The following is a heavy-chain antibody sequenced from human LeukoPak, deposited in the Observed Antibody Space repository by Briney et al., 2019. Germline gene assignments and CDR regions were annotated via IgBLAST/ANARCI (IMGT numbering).Heavy chain of an antibody. CDR3: ARSSTLYDHFDS. J-gene: IGHJ4*02. V-gene: IGHV4-39*07. CDR1: GGSISSTSYY. Sequence: TSETLSLTCDVSGGSISSTSYYWGWIRQPPGKGLEWIGSIYYSGSTYYSPSLKSRVTISVDTSKSQFSLNLSSVTAADTAVYYCARSSTLYDHFDSWGQGTLFTVSS. D-gene: IGHD3-22*01. CDR2: IYYSGST.